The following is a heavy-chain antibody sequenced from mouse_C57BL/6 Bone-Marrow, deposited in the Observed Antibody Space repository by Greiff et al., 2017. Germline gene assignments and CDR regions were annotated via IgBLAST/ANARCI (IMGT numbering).Heavy chain of an antibody. CDR1: GYSFTSGYY. CDR2: IRYDGSN. J-gene: IGHJ2*01. Sequence: EVQLLESGPGLVKPSPSLSLTCPASGYSFTSGYYWNLIRQFPGNNRELMGYIRYDGSNNYNPSLKNRNSITRDTSKNQFYLKLNSVTTEDTATYYCAREGEYYFDYWGQGTTLTVSS. V-gene: IGHV3-6*01. CDR3: AREGEYYFDY.